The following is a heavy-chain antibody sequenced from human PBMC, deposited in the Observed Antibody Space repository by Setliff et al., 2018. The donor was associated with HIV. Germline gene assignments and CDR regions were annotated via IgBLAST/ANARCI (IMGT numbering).Heavy chain of an antibody. CDR2: VYTSGST. D-gene: IGHD3-22*01. Sequence: SETLSLTCTVSGGSISSGTYYWSWIRQPAGKGLGWIGNVYTSGSTNYNPSLKSRVTISVDTSKNQFSLKLSSVTAADTAVYYCARDRRYYDSSGYWYNWFDPWGQGTLVTVSS. V-gene: IGHV4-61*09. CDR1: GGSISSGTYY. J-gene: IGHJ5*02. CDR3: ARDRRYYDSSGYWYNWFDP.